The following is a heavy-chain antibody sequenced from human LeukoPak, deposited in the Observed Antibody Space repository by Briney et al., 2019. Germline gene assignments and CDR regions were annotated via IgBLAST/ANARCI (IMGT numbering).Heavy chain of an antibody. Sequence: GGSLRLSCAASGFTFSSYAMHWVRQAPGEGLEWVAVISYDGSNKYYADSVKGRFSISRDNSKNTLYLQMSSLRAEDTAIYYCVGRPYYYYGMDVWGQGTTVTVSS. CDR1: GFTFSSYA. CDR2: ISYDGSNK. V-gene: IGHV3-30*14. CDR3: VGRPYYYYGMDV. J-gene: IGHJ6*02.